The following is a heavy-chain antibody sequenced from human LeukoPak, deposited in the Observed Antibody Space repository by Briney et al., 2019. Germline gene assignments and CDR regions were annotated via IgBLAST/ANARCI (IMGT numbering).Heavy chain of an antibody. CDR3: ARQLQRGYSYSDY. CDR2: IYPGDSDT. Sequence: GESLKISCKGSGYRFTSYWIGWVRPMPGKGLEWMGIIYPGDSDTRYSPSFQGQVTISADKSISTAYLQWSSLKASDTAMYYCARQLQRGYSYSDYWGQGTLVTVSS. D-gene: IGHD5-18*01. CDR1: GYRFTSYW. V-gene: IGHV5-51*01. J-gene: IGHJ4*02.